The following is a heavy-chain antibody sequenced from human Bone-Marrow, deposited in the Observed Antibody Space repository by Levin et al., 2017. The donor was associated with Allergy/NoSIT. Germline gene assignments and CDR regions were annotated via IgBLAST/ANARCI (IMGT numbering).Heavy chain of an antibody. Sequence: GESLKISCAPSGFTFSRSGMHWVRQAPGKGLEWVAVIWFDGNREYHADSVKGRFTISRDNSKNTLYLQMSSLRAEDTGFYYCARDKSNGWIDYWGQGTLVTVSS. CDR3: ARDKSNGWIDY. CDR2: IWFDGNRE. V-gene: IGHV3-33*01. J-gene: IGHJ4*02. D-gene: IGHD6-19*01. CDR1: GFTFSRSG.